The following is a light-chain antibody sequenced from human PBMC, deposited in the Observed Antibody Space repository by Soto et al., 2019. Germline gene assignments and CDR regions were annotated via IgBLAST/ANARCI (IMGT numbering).Light chain of an antibody. CDR3: PQYDNVPTLT. CDR2: NAS. Sequence: DIQMTQSPSSLSASIGDRVTITCQASQDIGDHLNWYQPKPGKVPNLLIYNASILETGVTSRCSGSGSGTYFTFTISSLQPEDISTYYCPQYDNVPTLTFGGGTKVEIK. CDR1: QDIGDH. J-gene: IGKJ4*01. V-gene: IGKV1-33*01.